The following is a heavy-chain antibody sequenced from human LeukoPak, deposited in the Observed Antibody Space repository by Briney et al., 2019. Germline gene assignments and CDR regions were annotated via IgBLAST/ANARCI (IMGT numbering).Heavy chain of an antibody. CDR1: GFTFDDYA. CDR3: TKGARDYFDS. J-gene: IGHJ4*02. V-gene: IGHV3-9*01. Sequence: TGGSLRLSCAASGFTFDDYAMHWVRQAPGKGLEWVSGISWNSNSIDYADSVKGRFTISRDNAKNSLYLQMNSLRAEDTALYYCTKGARDYFDSWGQGTLVTVSS. CDR2: ISWNSNSI.